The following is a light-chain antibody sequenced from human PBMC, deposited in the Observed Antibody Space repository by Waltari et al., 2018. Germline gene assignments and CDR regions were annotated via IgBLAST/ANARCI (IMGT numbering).Light chain of an antibody. CDR3: QQYDACALT. CDR1: QSIRSS. V-gene: IGKV1-5*03. Sequence: DIQMTQSPSTLSASVGDRVTITCRASQSIRSSLAWYQQKPGKAPKFLIYEASSLESGVPSRFSGSGSGTEFTLTISSLQPDDFATYFCQQYDACALTFGGGTKVEIK. CDR2: EAS. J-gene: IGKJ4*01.